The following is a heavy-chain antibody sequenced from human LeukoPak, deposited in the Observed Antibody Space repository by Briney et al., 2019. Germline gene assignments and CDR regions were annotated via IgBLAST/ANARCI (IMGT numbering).Heavy chain of an antibody. CDR2: ISGSGGSI. J-gene: IGHJ3*02. CDR1: GFTFSSYA. V-gene: IGHV3-23*01. Sequence: GGSLRLSCAASGFTFSSYAMSWVRQAPGKGLEWVSAISGSGGSIYYADSVKGRFTISRDNSKNTLYLQMNSLRAEDTAVYYCAKATSGSYAFDIWGQGTMVTVSS. D-gene: IGHD3-10*01. CDR3: AKATSGSYAFDI.